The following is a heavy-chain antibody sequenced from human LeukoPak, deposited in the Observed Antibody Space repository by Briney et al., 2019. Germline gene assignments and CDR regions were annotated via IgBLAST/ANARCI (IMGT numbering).Heavy chain of an antibody. CDR2: IYYSGST. V-gene: IGHV4-59*01. Sequence: SETLSLTCTVSGGSISSYYWNWIRQPPGKGLEWIGSIYYSGSTNYNPSLKSRVTISVDTSKNQFSLKLSSVTAADTAVYYCARGNTFYYDRGGQSFGYWGRGTLVTVSS. CDR3: ARGNTFYYDRGGQSFGY. CDR1: GGSISSYY. J-gene: IGHJ4*02. D-gene: IGHD3-22*01.